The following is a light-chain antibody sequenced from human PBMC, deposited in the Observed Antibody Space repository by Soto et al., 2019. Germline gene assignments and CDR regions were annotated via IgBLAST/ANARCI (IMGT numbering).Light chain of an antibody. CDR1: SSDVGDYNY. J-gene: IGLJ1*01. CDR3: SSYTSSNTYV. Sequence: QSAPTQPPSASGSPGQSVTIPCTGTSSDVGDYNYVSWYQQHPGKAPKLMIYEVSNRPSGVSNRFSGSKSGNTASLTISGLQAEDESDYYCSSYTSSNTYVFGTGTKLTVL. V-gene: IGLV2-14*01. CDR2: EVS.